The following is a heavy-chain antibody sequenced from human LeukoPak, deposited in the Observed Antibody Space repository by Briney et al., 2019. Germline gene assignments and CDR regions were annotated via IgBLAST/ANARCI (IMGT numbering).Heavy chain of an antibody. Sequence: GSLRLSCAASGFTFGDYALSWFRQPPGKGLEWIGEINHSGSTNYNPSLKSRVTISVDTSKNQFSLKLSSVTAADTAVYYCARRIGGLDYWGQGTLVTVSS. D-gene: IGHD2-15*01. CDR3: ARRIGGLDY. V-gene: IGHV4-34*01. J-gene: IGHJ4*02. CDR1: GFTFGDYA. CDR2: INHSGST.